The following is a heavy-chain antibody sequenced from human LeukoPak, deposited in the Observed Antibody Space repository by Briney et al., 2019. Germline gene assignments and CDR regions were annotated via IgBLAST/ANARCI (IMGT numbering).Heavy chain of an antibody. CDR2: INHSGST. V-gene: IGHV4-34*01. J-gene: IGHJ4*02. CDR1: GGSFSGYY. D-gene: IGHD3-16*02. Sequence: SETLSLTCAVYGGSFSGYYCSWIRQPPGKGLEWIGEINHSGSTNYNPSLKSRVTISVDTSKNQFSLKLSSVTAADTAVYYCVRTFYDYVWGSYRPSFDYWGQGTLVTVSS. CDR3: VRTFYDYVWGSYRPSFDY.